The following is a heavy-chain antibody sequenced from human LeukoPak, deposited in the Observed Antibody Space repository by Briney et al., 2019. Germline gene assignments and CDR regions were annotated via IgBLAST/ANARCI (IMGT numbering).Heavy chain of an antibody. CDR3: ARETDEYCSGGSCYSVNYYYYGMDV. CDR2: IYTSGST. J-gene: IGHJ6*02. CDR1: GGSISSYY. D-gene: IGHD2-15*01. V-gene: IGHV4-4*07. Sequence: SSETLSLTCTVSGGSISSYYWSWIRQPAGKGLEWIGRIYTSGSTNYNPSLKSRVTMSVDTSKNQFSLKLSSVTAADTAVYYCARETDEYCSGGSCYSVNYYYYGMDVWGQGTTVTVSS.